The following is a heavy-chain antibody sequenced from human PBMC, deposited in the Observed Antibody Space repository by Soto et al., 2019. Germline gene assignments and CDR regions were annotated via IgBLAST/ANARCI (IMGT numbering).Heavy chain of an antibody. Sequence: QVRLVQAGAEVKAPGASVKVSCKAPGDTFTSYYMHWVRQAPGHGLGWMGVMNPNGGSTRCAQKFRGSATMTSDTSTGTVYRELRGLTAEDTAVYYCARTSGGFFGIIIEGTNLSAPWGHGTLVTVSS. J-gene: IGHJ5*02. CDR2: MNPNGGST. V-gene: IGHV1-46*01. CDR1: GDTFTSYY. CDR3: ARTSGGFFGIIIEGTNLSAP. D-gene: IGHD3-3*01.